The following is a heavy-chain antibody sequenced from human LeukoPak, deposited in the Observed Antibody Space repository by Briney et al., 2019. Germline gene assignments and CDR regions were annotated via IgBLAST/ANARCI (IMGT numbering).Heavy chain of an antibody. J-gene: IGHJ3*02. D-gene: IGHD5-12*01. CDR1: GGTFSSYA. V-gene: IGHV1-69*05. CDR3: ARGDIVATQKGAFDI. CDR2: IIPIFGTA. Sequence: ASVKVSCKASGGTFSSYAISWVRQAPGQGLEWMGGIIPIFGTANYAQKFQGRVTITTDESTSTAYMELSSLRSEDTAVYYCARGDIVATQKGAFDIWGRGTMVTVSS.